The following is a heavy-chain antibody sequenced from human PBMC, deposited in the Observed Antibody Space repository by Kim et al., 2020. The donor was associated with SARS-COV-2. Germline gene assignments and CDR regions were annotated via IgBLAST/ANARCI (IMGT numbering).Heavy chain of an antibody. Sequence: ASVKVSCKASGYTFTSYGISWVRQAPGQGLEWMGWISAYNGNTNYAQKLQGRVTMTTDTSTSTAYMELRSLRSDDTAVYYCARDPDYDFWSGYWAPYYYYGMDVWGQGTTVTVSS. V-gene: IGHV1-18*01. CDR1: GYTFTSYG. D-gene: IGHD3-3*01. CDR2: ISAYNGNT. J-gene: IGHJ6*02. CDR3: ARDPDYDFWSGYWAPYYYYGMDV.